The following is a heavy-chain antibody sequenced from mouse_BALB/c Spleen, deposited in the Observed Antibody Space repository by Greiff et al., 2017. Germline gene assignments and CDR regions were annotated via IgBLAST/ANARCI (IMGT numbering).Heavy chain of an antibody. D-gene: IGHD1-1*01. V-gene: IGHV14-3*02. Sequence: VQLKESGAELVKPGASVKLSCTASGFNIKDTYMHWVKQRPEQGLEWIGRIDPANGNTKYDPKFQGKATITADTSSNTAYLQLSSLTSEDTAVYYCARGGYYGSSYTFAYWGQGTLVTVSA. CDR2: IDPANGNT. CDR1: GFNIKDTY. J-gene: IGHJ3*01. CDR3: ARGGYYGSSYTFAY.